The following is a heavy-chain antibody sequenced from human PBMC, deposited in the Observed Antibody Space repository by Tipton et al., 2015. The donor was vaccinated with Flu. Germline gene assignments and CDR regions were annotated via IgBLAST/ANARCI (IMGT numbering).Heavy chain of an antibody. D-gene: IGHD3/OR15-3a*01. CDR2: SGST. CDR3: ARLKLFALVNHSYYYCLDV. CDR1: GDSISRFY. Sequence: TLSLTCTVSGDSISRFYWSWIRQPPGKGLEWIGYSGSTNYNPSLKNRVTISLDTSKNQFSLQLKSVTASDTAVYYCARLKLFALVNHSYYYCLDVWGQGTTATVS. V-gene: IGHV4-59*08. J-gene: IGHJ6*02.